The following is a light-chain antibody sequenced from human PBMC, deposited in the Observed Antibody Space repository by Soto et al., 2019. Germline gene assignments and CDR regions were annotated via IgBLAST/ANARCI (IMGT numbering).Light chain of an antibody. J-gene: IGKJ2*01. Sequence: DIQMTQSPSTLSASVGDRVTITCRASQRVSTWLAWYQQKPGKAPKVLIYKTSSLKSGVPSRFSGSGSGTEFTLTISSLQPDDFATYYCQQYNSYSKTFGQGTKLEIK. CDR2: KTS. CDR1: QRVSTW. CDR3: QQYNSYSKT. V-gene: IGKV1-5*03.